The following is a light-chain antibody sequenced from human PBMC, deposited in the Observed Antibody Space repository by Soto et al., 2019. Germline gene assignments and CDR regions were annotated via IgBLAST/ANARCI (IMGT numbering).Light chain of an antibody. Sequence: DIRMTQSPSSLSASVGDEVTITCRASHTIMTYLNWYQLKPGKPPRLLIYAASSLRSGVPSTFSGSGSGTDFTLTISSLQPEDFATYYCQQANSCPPTFGQGTRLEI. CDR3: QQANSCPPT. J-gene: IGKJ5*01. CDR1: HTIMTY. V-gene: IGKV1-39*01. CDR2: AAS.